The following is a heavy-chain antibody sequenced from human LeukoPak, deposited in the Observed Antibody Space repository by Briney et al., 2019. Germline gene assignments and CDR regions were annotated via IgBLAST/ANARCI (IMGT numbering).Heavy chain of an antibody. CDR3: AKSYSSSWTSYYYYYMDV. V-gene: IGHV3-23*01. D-gene: IGHD6-13*01. CDR2: ISGSGGST. CDR1: GFTFSSYA. Sequence: GGSLRLSCAASGFTFSSYAMSWVRQAPGKGLEWVSAISGSGGSTYYADSVKGRFTISRDNSKNTLYLQMNSLRAEDTAVYYCAKSYSSSWTSYYYYYMDVWGKGTTVTVSS. J-gene: IGHJ6*03.